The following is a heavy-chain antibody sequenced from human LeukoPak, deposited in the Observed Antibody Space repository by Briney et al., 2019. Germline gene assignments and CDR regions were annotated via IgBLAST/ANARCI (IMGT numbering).Heavy chain of an antibody. D-gene: IGHD3-10*01. V-gene: IGHV3-23*01. CDR3: AKAPQRSARAITNSDY. CDR2: ISGSGGST. Sequence: PGGSLRLSCAASGFTFSSYAMSWVRQAPGKGLEWVSAISGSGGSTYYADSVKGRFTISRDNSKNTLYLQMNSLRAEDTAVYYCAKAPQRSARAITNSDYWGQGTLVTVSS. J-gene: IGHJ4*02. CDR1: GFTFSSYA.